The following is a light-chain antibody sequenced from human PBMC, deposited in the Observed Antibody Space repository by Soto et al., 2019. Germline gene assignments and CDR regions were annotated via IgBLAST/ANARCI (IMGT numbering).Light chain of an antibody. CDR3: QQYGSSPRT. Sequence: EIVLTQSPGTLSLSPGGRATLSCRASQSVSSSYLAWYQQKPGQAPRPLVYGASSRATGIPDRFSGSGSGTDFTLTISRLEPEDFAVYYCQQYGSSPRTFGQGTKVEI. J-gene: IGKJ1*01. V-gene: IGKV3-20*01. CDR2: GAS. CDR1: QSVSSSY.